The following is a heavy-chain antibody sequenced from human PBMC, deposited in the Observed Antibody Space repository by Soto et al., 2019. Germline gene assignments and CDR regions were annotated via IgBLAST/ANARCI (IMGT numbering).Heavy chain of an antibody. CDR2: VYYTGST. CDR3: ARSVAVPGAHIDY. Sequence: SETLSLTCSVSGGSISGSYWSWIRQSPGKGLEWLGYVYYTGSTNYSPSLRSRVSISVDTSKNEFSLRLSSVTAADTAVYFCARSVAVPGAHIDYWGQGTQVAVSS. CDR1: GGSISGSY. J-gene: IGHJ4*02. V-gene: IGHV4-59*01. D-gene: IGHD6-19*01.